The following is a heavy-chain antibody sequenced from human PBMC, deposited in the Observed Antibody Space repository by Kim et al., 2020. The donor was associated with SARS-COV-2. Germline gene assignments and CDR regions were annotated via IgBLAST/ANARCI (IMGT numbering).Heavy chain of an antibody. V-gene: IGHV1-2*02. J-gene: IGHJ4*02. CDR3: ARGLDY. Sequence: PNSGDTNYAQKFQGRVTMTRDTSISTAYMELGRLRSDDTAVYYCARGLDYWGQGTLVTVSS. CDR2: PNSGDT.